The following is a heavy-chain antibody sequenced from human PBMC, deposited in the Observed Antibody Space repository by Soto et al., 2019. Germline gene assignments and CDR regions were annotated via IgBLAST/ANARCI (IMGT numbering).Heavy chain of an antibody. CDR3: VRVVAIPGYPDN. CDR2: IVPIVDTS. Sequence: QVQLGQSGAEVRQPASSVKVSCKTPGGTFSTYAISWVRQAPGHGLEWMGGIVPIVDTSTYAQKFQGRVTITADESTSTVYMELSSLRSDDTAVYYCVRVVAIPGYPDNWGQGTLVTVSS. CDR1: GGTFSTYA. J-gene: IGHJ4*02. V-gene: IGHV1-69*12. D-gene: IGHD5-12*01.